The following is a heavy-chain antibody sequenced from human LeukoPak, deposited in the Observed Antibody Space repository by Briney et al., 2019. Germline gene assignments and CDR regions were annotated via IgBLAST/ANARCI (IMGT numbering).Heavy chain of an antibody. D-gene: IGHD7-27*01. Sequence: SETLSLTCAVYGGSFSVYNWSWPRQPPGKGLEEWGEINHSGTTKHKPSLKSRVTISVDMSKIQFSLKLSSVAAADTAVYYCARLPQLTADAGVDYWGQGTLVTVSS. V-gene: IGHV4-34*01. CDR2: INHSGTT. CDR1: GGSFSVYN. CDR3: ARLPQLTADAGVDY. J-gene: IGHJ4*02.